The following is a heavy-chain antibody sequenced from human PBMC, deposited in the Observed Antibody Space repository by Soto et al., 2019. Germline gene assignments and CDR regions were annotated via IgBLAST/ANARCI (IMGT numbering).Heavy chain of an antibody. D-gene: IGHD6-19*01. V-gene: IGHV3-33*01. J-gene: IGHJ6*02. Sequence: QVQVVESGGGVVQPGRSLRLSCTASGFTFSGHAMHWVRQAPGKGLEWVAQIWYDGSNKYYADSVKGRFTISRDNSKTTLYLQMDSLRVEDTAVYYYARNGQSLAPYALDVWGQGTSVTVSS. CDR1: GFTFSGHA. CDR2: IWYDGSNK. CDR3: ARNGQSLAPYALDV.